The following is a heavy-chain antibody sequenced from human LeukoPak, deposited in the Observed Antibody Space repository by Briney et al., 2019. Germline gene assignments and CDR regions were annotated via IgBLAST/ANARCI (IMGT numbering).Heavy chain of an antibody. CDR3: ASWYSSSWYLGD. CDR1: GYTFTSYD. CDR2: MNPNSGHI. D-gene: IGHD6-13*01. V-gene: IGHV1-8*01. Sequence: ASVKVSCKASGYTFTSYDINWVRQATGQGLEWMGWMNPNSGHIGYAQKFLGRVTMTRNTSIRTAYMELSSLASEDTAVYYCASWYSSSWYLGDWGQGTLVTVSS. J-gene: IGHJ4*02.